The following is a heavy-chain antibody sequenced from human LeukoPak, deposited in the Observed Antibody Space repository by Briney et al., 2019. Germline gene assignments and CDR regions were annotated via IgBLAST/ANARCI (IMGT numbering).Heavy chain of an antibody. CDR2: INPNSGDT. D-gene: IGHD6-6*01. Sequence: ASVKVSCKASRYTFTGYYMHRVRQAPGQGLEWMGWINPNSGDTNSAQKFQGRVTMTRDTSISTAYMELSRLRFDDTAVYYCAKDVRGWRTSSSSSHWYFDLWGRGTLVTVSS. V-gene: IGHV1-2*02. CDR1: RYTFTGYY. J-gene: IGHJ2*01. CDR3: AKDVRGWRTSSSSSHWYFDL.